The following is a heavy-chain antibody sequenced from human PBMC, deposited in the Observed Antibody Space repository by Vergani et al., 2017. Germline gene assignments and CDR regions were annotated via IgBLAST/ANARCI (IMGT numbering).Heavy chain of an antibody. Sequence: QVQLVQSGAEVKKPGSSVKVSCKASGGTFSSYAMHWVRQAPGKGLEWVAVISYDGSNKYYADSVKGRFTISRDNSKNTLYLQMNSLRAEDTAVYYCARVGYDSSSYYFDYWGQGTLVTVSS. J-gene: IGHJ4*02. CDR3: ARVGYDSSSYYFDY. CDR2: ISYDGSNK. V-gene: IGHV3-30-3*01. CDR1: GGTFSSYA. D-gene: IGHD3-22*01.